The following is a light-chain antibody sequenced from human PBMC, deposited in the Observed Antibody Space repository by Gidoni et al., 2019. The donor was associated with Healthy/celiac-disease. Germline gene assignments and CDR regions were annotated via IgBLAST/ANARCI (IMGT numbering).Light chain of an antibody. CDR1: QSVSSY. J-gene: IGKJ2*01. Sequence: EIVLTQSPAPLSLSPGATATLSCRASQSVSSYLAWYQQKPGQAPRLLIYDASNRATDLPARCSGSGSGTDFTLTISSLEPEDVAVYYCQQRSNWPRGTFGQGTKLEIK. CDR2: DAS. V-gene: IGKV3-11*01. CDR3: QQRSNWPRGT.